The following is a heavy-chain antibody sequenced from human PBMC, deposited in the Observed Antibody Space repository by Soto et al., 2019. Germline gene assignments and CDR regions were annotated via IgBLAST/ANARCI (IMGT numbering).Heavy chain of an antibody. CDR1: GFTFTTYA. J-gene: IGHJ4*02. D-gene: IGHD2-21*01. V-gene: IGHV3-23*01. CDR2: ISGSGGST. CDR3: AKNPPANDGGAYWQYYFDY. Sequence: GGSLRLSCAASGFTFTTYAMSWVRQAPGKGLEWVSSISGSGGSTNYADSVKGRFTISRDNSKNTLYLQVNSLRAEDTAIYYCAKNPPANDGGAYWQYYFDYWGQGTLVTVSS.